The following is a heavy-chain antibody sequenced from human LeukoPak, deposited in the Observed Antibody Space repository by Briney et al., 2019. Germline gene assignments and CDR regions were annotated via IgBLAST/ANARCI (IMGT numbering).Heavy chain of an antibody. CDR1: GGSISGSSYY. CDR2: IYYSGST. Sequence: SETLSLTCTVSGGSISGSSYYWGWIRQPPGKGLEWIGSIYYSGSTYYNPSLKSRVTISVDTSKNQFSLKLSSVTAADTAVYYCAREWHSYGRFDPWGQGTLVTVSS. CDR3: AREWHSYGRFDP. D-gene: IGHD5-18*01. J-gene: IGHJ5*02. V-gene: IGHV4-39*07.